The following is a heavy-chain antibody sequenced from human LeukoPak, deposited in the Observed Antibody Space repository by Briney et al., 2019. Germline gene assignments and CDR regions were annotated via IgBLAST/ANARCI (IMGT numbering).Heavy chain of an antibody. CDR3: ARAPENYYYYYMDV. V-gene: IGHV3-23*01. CDR1: GFTFSSYA. Sequence: PGGSLRLSCAASGFTFSSYAMSWVRQAPGKGLEWVSAISGSGGSTYYADSVKGRFTISRDNSKNTLYLQMNSLRAEDTAVYYCARAPENYYYYYMDVWGKGTTVTVSS. J-gene: IGHJ6*03. CDR2: ISGSGGST. D-gene: IGHD1-14*01.